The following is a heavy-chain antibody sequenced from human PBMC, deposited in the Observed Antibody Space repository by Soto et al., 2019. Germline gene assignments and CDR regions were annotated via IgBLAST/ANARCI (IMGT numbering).Heavy chain of an antibody. D-gene: IGHD4-17*01. J-gene: IGHJ6*01. V-gene: IGHV3-30*18. CDR3: AKDIRWQPYYYGMDV. CDR1: GFTFSSYG. Sequence: GGSLRLSCAASGFTFSSYGMHWVRQAPGKGLEWVAVISYDGSNKYYADSVKGRFTISRDNSKNTLYLQMNSLRAEDTAVYYCAKDIRWQPYYYGMDVWGQGTTVTVSS. CDR2: ISYDGSNK.